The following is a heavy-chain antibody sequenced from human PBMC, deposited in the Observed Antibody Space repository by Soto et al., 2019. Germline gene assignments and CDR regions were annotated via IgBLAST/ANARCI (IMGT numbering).Heavy chain of an antibody. D-gene: IGHD6-13*01. J-gene: IGHJ5*02. CDR3: AASSSWAHNWFDP. V-gene: IGHV4-59*06. CDR1: GGSIISHY. Sequence: SETLSLTCTVSGGSIISHYWSWIRQYPGKGLEWIGYIYYSGSTYYNPSLKSRVTISVDTSKNQFSLKLSSVTAADTAVYYCAASSSWAHNWFDPWGQGTLVTVSS. CDR2: IYYSGST.